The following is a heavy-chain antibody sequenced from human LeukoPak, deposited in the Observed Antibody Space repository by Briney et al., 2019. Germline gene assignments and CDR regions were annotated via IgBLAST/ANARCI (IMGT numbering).Heavy chain of an antibody. V-gene: IGHV3-30*02. CDR3: AKVIEPVVVTAPFDY. Sequence: QAGGSLRLSCAASGFTFSSYGMHWVRQAPGKWLEWVAFIRYDGSNKYYADSVKGRFTISRDNSKNTLYLQMNSLRAEDTAVYYCAKVIEPVVVTAPFDYWGQGTLVTVSS. CDR1: GFTFSSYG. D-gene: IGHD2-21*02. CDR2: IRYDGSNK. J-gene: IGHJ4*02.